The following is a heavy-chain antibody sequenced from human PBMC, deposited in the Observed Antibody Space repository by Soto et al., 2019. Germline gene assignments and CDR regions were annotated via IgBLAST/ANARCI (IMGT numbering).Heavy chain of an antibody. V-gene: IGHV1-69*01. J-gene: IGHJ6*02. D-gene: IGHD5-18*01. Sequence: QVQLVQSGAEVKKPGSSVKVSCKASGGTFSSYAISWVRQAPGQGLEWMGGIIPIFGTANYAQKFQGRVTITADESTSTAYMELSSLKSEDTSVYYCARGKGDTAMVRPFFSMDVWGQGTTVTVSS. CDR3: ARGKGDTAMVRPFFSMDV. CDR1: GGTFSSYA. CDR2: IIPIFGTA.